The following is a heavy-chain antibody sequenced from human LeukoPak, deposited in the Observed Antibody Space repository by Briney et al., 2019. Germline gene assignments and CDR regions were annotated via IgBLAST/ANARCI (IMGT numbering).Heavy chain of an antibody. V-gene: IGHV6-1*01. CDR1: GGSVSSNSAA. CDR2: TYYRSKWYN. D-gene: IGHD3-9*01. J-gene: IGHJ3*02. CDR3: ARAFHWAFDI. Sequence: SQTLSLTCAISGGSVSSNSAAWNWIRQSPSRGLEWLGRTYYRSKWYNDYAVSVKNRVTINPDTSKNQFSLQLNSVTPDDTAMYYCARAFHWAFDIWGQGTMVTVSS.